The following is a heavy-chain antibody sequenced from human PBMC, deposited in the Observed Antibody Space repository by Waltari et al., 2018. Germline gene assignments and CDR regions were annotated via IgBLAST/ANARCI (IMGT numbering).Heavy chain of an antibody. V-gene: IGHV4-61*02. J-gene: IGHJ4*02. CDR2: IYTSGST. CDR1: GGSISSGSSY. CDR3: ASPIFGVVNTGGPFDY. D-gene: IGHD3-3*01. Sequence: QVQLQESGPGLVKPSQTLSLTCPVSGGSISSGSSYWSWIRQPAGKGLEWSGRIYTSGSTNDNPALKSRVTISVDTSKNQFSLKLSSVTAADTAVYYCASPIFGVVNTGGPFDYWGQGTLVTVSS.